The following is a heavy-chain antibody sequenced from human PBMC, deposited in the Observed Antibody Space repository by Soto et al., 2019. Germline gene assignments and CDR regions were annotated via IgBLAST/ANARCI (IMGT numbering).Heavy chain of an antibody. CDR2: ISYDGSNK. J-gene: IGHJ6*02. Sequence: PGGSLRLSCAASGFTFRSYGMHWVRQAPGKGLEWVAVISYDGSNKYYADSVKGRFTISRDNSKNTLYLQMNSLRAEDTAVYYCAKVDTAMVTSYYYYGMDVWGQGTTVTVSS. D-gene: IGHD5-18*01. CDR1: GFTFRSYG. CDR3: AKVDTAMVTSYYYYGMDV. V-gene: IGHV3-30*18.